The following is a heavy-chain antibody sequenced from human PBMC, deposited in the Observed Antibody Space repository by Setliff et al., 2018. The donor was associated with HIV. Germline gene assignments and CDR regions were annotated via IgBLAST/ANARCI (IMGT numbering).Heavy chain of an antibody. J-gene: IGHJ5*02. CDR2: ITPSGAT. V-gene: IGHV4-34*01. CDR1: GGSVSGHY. CDR3: ASRVYYYDSSGYLREEGFDP. Sequence: SETLSLTCAVYGGSVSGHYWGWFRQPPGRGLEWIGEITPSGATNYLPSLKSRVTMSLDTSKNQFSLKLSSVTAADTAVYYCASRVYYYDSSGYLREEGFDPWGQGTLVTVSS. D-gene: IGHD3-22*01.